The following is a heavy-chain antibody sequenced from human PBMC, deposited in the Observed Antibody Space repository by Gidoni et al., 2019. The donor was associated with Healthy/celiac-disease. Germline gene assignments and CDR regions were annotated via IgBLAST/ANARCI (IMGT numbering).Heavy chain of an antibody. J-gene: IGHJ6*02. D-gene: IGHD1-26*01. CDR3: ARSRVGGYGMDV. CDR1: GFTFSSYG. V-gene: IGHV3-33*01. CDR2: IWYDGSNK. Sequence: QVQLVESGGGVVQPGRSLRLSCAASGFTFSSYGMHWVRQAPGKGLEWVAVIWYDGSNKYYADSVKGRFTISRDNSKNTLYLQMNSLRAEDTAVYYCARSRVGGYGMDVWGQGTTVTVSS.